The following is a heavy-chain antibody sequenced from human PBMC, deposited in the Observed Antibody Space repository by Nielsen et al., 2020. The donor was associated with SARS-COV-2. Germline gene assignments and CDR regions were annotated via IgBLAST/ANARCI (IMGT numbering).Heavy chain of an antibody. Sequence: GSLRLSCTVSGGSISSSNYYWGWIRQPPGKGLEWIGSMYYSGSTYYNPSLKSRVTISVDTSKNQFSLKLSSVTAADTAVYYCARVYYYGSGSPLFDYWGQGTLVTVSS. CDR2: MYYSGST. D-gene: IGHD3-10*01. CDR3: ARVYYYGSGSPLFDY. J-gene: IGHJ4*02. V-gene: IGHV4-39*07. CDR1: GGSISSSNYY.